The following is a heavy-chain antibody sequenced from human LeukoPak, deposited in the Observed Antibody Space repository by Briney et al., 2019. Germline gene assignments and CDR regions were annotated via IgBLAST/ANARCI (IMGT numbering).Heavy chain of an antibody. Sequence: ASVKVSCKASGGTFSSYAISWVRQAPGQGLEWMGGIIPIFGTANYAQKVQGRVTMTTHTSTSTAYMELRSLRSDDTAMYYCARNRGYCTIGVCSPFDYWGQGTLVTVSA. CDR1: GGTFSSYA. CDR3: ARNRGYCTIGVCSPFDY. D-gene: IGHD2-8*01. V-gene: IGHV1-69*05. J-gene: IGHJ4*02. CDR2: IIPIFGTA.